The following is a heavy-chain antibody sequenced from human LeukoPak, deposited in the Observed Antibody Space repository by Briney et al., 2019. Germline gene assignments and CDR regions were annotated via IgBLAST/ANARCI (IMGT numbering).Heavy chain of an antibody. D-gene: IGHD2/OR15-2a*01. CDR3: ARHHFSQGFLYWFLDI. V-gene: IGHV4-4*09. Sequence: SSETLSLTCIVSGGSFTSYYYSWLRQPPGQGLEWIGYMHTHGTTNYKPSVKSRVTISVDTSKNQFSLRLSSVTAADTAVYYCARHHFSQGFLYWFLDIWGRGTLVTVSS. CDR2: MHTHGTT. J-gene: IGHJ2*01. CDR1: GGSFTSYY.